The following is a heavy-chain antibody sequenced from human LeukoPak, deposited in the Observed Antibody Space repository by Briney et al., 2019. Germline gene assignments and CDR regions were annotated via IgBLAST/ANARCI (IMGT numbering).Heavy chain of an antibody. D-gene: IGHD1-26*01. CDR1: GFTFSDHYM. J-gene: IGHJ6*02. Sequence: GSLRLSCAASGFTFSDHYMDWVRQAPGKGLEWIGEIYHSGSTNCNPSLKSRVTISVDKSKNQFSLKLSSVTAADTAVYYCARAPSGSYSFYYYGMDVWGQGTTVTVSS. CDR3: ARAPSGSYSFYYYGMDV. V-gene: IGHV4-4*02. CDR2: IYHSGST.